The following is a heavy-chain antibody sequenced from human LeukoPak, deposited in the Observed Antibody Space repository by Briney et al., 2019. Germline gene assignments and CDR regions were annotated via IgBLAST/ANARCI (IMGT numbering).Heavy chain of an antibody. CDR1: GFTFSNYG. CDR2: IWYDGSNK. J-gene: IGHJ4*02. CDR3: ARVRWGLEPPDY. V-gene: IGHV3-33*01. Sequence: GRSLRLSCAASGFTFSNYGMHWVRQAPGKGLEWVAVIWYDGSNKYYADSVKGRFTISRDNSKNTLYLQMNSLRAEDTAVYYCARVRWGLEPPDYWGQGTLVTVSS. D-gene: IGHD1-26*01.